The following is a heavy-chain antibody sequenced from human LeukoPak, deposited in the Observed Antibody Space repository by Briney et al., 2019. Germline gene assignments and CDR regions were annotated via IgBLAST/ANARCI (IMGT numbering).Heavy chain of an antibody. Sequence: PSETLSLTCSVSGGSISSYYWSWIRQPPGKGLEWIGYIYYSGTTNYNPSLKSRVTISVDTSKNQFSLRMSSVPAADTAVYYCARDDVRAAAGSFDYWGEGTLVTVSS. V-gene: IGHV4-59*12. CDR2: IYYSGTT. CDR3: ARDDVRAAAGSFDY. J-gene: IGHJ4*02. D-gene: IGHD6-13*01. CDR1: GGSISSYY.